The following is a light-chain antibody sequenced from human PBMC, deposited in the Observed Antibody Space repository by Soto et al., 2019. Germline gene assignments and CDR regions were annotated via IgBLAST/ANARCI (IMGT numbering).Light chain of an antibody. CDR2: DAS. J-gene: IGKJ4*01. CDR1: QDISKY. V-gene: IGKV1-33*01. Sequence: DIQMTQSPSSLSASVGDRVTITCQASQDISKYLNWYQQRPGKAPNLLIYDASSLEAGVPSRFTGSGSGTDFTFTISRLQPEDIATYYCQQYDNPPVTFGGGTKVEIK. CDR3: QQYDNPPVT.